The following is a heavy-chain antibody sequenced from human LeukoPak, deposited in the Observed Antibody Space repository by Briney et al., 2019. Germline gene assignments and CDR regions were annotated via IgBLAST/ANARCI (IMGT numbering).Heavy chain of an antibody. D-gene: IGHD3/OR15-3a*01. V-gene: IGHV4-59*01. CDR1: GGSMSSYY. CDR2: IFYSGST. Sequence: SETLSLTCTVSGGSMSSYYWSWIRQSPGKGLEWIGYIFYSGSTKYNPSLKSRVTLSVDTSKNQFSVRLSSVTAADAAIYYCARAFYYDFWGGIEWLPAYYFDYWGQGTLVTVSS. J-gene: IGHJ4*02. CDR3: ARAFYYDFWGGIEWLPAYYFDY.